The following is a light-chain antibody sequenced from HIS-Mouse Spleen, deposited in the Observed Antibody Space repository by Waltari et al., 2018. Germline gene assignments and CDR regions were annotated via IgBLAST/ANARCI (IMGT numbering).Light chain of an antibody. J-gene: IGKJ1*01. CDR1: QSISSY. Sequence: DIQMTQSPPSLPASVGARVTITCRASQSISSYLNWYQQKPGKAPKLLIYAASSLQSGVPSRFSGSGSGTDFTLTISSLQPEDFATYYCQQSYSTPWTFGQGTKVEIK. V-gene: IGKV1-39*01. CDR3: QQSYSTPWT. CDR2: AAS.